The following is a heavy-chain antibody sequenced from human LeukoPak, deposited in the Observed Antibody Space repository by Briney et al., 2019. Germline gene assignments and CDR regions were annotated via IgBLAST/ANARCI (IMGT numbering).Heavy chain of an antibody. CDR1: GFTFTSSA. J-gene: IGHJ5*02. Sequence: SVKVSCKASGFTFTSSAVRWVRQARGQRLEWIGWIVVGSGNTNYAQKFQERVTITRDMSTSTAYMELSSLRSEDTAVYYCAAEPRGSGTRWFDPWGQGTLVTVSS. CDR3: AAEPRGSGTRWFDP. CDR2: IVVGSGNT. D-gene: IGHD3-10*01. V-gene: IGHV1-58*01.